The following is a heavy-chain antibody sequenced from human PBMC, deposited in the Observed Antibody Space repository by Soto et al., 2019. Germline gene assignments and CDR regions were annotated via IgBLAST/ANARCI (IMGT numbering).Heavy chain of an antibody. D-gene: IGHD4-17*01. CDR1: GGSFGGYY. V-gene: IGHV4-34*01. Sequence: SETLSLTCAVYGGSFGGYYWSWIRQPPGKGLEWIGEIYHSGSTNYNPSLKSRVTISVDKSKNQFSLKLSPVTAADTAVYYCARVGTNDYGDYALWYWGQGTLVTVSS. CDR2: IYHSGST. J-gene: IGHJ4*02. CDR3: ARVGTNDYGDYALWY.